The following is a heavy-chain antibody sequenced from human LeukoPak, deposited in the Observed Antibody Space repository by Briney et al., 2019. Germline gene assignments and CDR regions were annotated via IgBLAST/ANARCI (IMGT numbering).Heavy chain of an antibody. D-gene: IGHD2-2*03. Sequence: SETLSLTCAVSGGSISSGNWYSWVRQPPGRGLEWIGEIYHSGTTNYNPSLKSRVTISEDTSKNQFSLNLISVTAADTAVYYCARQGDGYCTSTNCLFSFDNWGQGALVTVSS. CDR3: ARQGDGYCTSTNCLFSFDN. J-gene: IGHJ4*02. V-gene: IGHV4-4*02. CDR1: GGSISSGNW. CDR2: IYHSGTT.